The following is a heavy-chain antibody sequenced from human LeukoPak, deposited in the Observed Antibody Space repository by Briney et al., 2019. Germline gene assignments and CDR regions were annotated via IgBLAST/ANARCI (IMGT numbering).Heavy chain of an antibody. CDR2: IYHSGST. Sequence: SETLSLTCAVYGGSFSGYYWSWIRQPPGKGLEWIGEIYHSGSTNYNPSLKSRVTISVDKSKNQFSLKLSSVTAADTAVYYCAKAAAGTFDYWGQGTLVTVSS. J-gene: IGHJ4*02. D-gene: IGHD6-13*01. CDR3: AKAAAGTFDY. CDR1: GGSFSGYY. V-gene: IGHV4-34*01.